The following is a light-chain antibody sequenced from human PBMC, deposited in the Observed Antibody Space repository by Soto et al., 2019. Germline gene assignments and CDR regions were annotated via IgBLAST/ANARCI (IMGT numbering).Light chain of an antibody. CDR3: HQANNFPFT. Sequence: DIQLTQSPSSVSASVGDTINITCRASQDLKKWLSWYQQKPGKAPKVLIYAASSLESGVPSRFSGSGSGTDFTLTISSLQTEDFATYFCHQANNFPFTFGPGTKVDIK. J-gene: IGKJ3*01. CDR2: AAS. V-gene: IGKV1-12*01. CDR1: QDLKKW.